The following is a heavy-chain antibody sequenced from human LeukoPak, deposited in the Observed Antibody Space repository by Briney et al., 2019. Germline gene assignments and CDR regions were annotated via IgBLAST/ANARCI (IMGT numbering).Heavy chain of an antibody. CDR1: GGTFSSYA. Sequence: AASVKVSCKASGGTFSSYAISWVRQAPGQGLEWMGGIIPIFGTANYAQKFQGRVTITADESTSTAYMELSSLRSEDTAVYYCARGADYYDSSGSLGYWGQGTLVTVSS. D-gene: IGHD3-22*01. J-gene: IGHJ4*02. V-gene: IGHV1-69*13. CDR2: IIPIFGTA. CDR3: ARGADYYDSSGSLGY.